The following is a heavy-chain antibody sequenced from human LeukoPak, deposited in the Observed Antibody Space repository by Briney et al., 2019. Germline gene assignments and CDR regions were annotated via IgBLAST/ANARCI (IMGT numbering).Heavy chain of an antibody. Sequence: GGSLRLSCAASGFTFSSYWMSWVRQAPGKGLEWVANIKQDGSEKYYVDSVKGRFTISRDNAKNSLYLQMNSLRAEDTAVYYCASWQYYYDSSGSEDAFDIWGQGTMVTVSS. CDR2: IKQDGSEK. V-gene: IGHV3-7*01. D-gene: IGHD3-22*01. CDR1: GFTFSSYW. CDR3: ASWQYYYDSSGSEDAFDI. J-gene: IGHJ3*02.